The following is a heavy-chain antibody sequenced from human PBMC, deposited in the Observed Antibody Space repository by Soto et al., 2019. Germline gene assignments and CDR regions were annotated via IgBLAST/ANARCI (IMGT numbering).Heavy chain of an antibody. CDR2: FIPMVGMT. D-gene: IGHD3-10*01. V-gene: IGHV1-69*02. J-gene: IGHJ4*02. CDR1: GGTFSSYT. CDR3: ATNYGSGSTHFDY. Sequence: QVKLVQSGTEVKKPGSSVKVSCTASGGTFSSYTINWVRQAPGHGPEWMGRFIPMVGMTNYAQKFQGRVTISADKSTSTLYMHLNSLRSEDTAVYYCATNYGSGSTHFDYWGQGTLVTVSS.